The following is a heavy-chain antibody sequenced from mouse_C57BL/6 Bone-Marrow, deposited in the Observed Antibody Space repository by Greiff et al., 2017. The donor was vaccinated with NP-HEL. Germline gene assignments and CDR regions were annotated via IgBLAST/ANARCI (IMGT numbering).Heavy chain of an antibody. J-gene: IGHJ2*01. CDR3: AIYGY. CDR1: GYTFTSYW. Sequence: VQLQQSGAELVKPGASVKLSCKASGYTFTSYWMQWVKQRPGQGLEWIGEIDPSDSYTNYNQKFKGKATLTVDTSSSTAYMQLSSLTSEDSAVYYCAIYGYSGQGTTLTVSS. V-gene: IGHV1-50*01. D-gene: IGHD1-1*02. CDR2: IDPSDSYT.